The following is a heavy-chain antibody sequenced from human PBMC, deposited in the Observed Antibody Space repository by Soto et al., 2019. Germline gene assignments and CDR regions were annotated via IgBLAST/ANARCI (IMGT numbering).Heavy chain of an antibody. J-gene: IGHJ6*02. CDR1: GFSFRSYT. CDR2: ILYDGSNK. D-gene: IGHD3-9*01. Sequence: PGGSLRLSCTASGFSFRSYTMHWVRQAPGKGLEWVAVILYDGSNKHFADSVKGRFTVSRDNSNDTFYLQMDSLRAEDTAVYYSARELILGSLSVYYYHGMDVWGQGTTVTVSS. CDR3: ARELILGSLSVYYYHGMDV. V-gene: IGHV3-33*01.